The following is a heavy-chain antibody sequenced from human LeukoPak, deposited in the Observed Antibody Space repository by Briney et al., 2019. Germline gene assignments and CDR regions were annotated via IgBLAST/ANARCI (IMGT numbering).Heavy chain of an antibody. D-gene: IGHD3-10*01. CDR2: ISWNSGSI. CDR3: ARDPSSGPGRRVQYYFDY. CDR1: GFTFDDYA. J-gene: IGHJ4*02. V-gene: IGHV3-9*01. Sequence: PGRSLRLSCAASGFTFDDYAMHWVRQAPGKGLEWASGISWNSGSIGYADSVKGRFTISRDNAKNSLYLQMNSLRAEDTALYYCARDPSSGPGRRVQYYFDYWGQGTLVTVSP.